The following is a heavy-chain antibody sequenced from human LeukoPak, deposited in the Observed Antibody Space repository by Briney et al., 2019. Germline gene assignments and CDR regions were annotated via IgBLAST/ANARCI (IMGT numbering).Heavy chain of an antibody. D-gene: IGHD5-18*01. CDR1: GFTFSSYG. V-gene: IGHV3-30*02. CDR2: IRYDGSNK. Sequence: GGSLRLSCAASGFTFSSYGMHWVRQAPGKGLEWVAFIRYDGSNKYYADSVKGRFTISRDNSKNTLYLQMNSLRVEDTAVYYCAKEATASYGPWYADYWGQGTLVSVSS. CDR3: AKEATASYGPWYADY. J-gene: IGHJ4*02.